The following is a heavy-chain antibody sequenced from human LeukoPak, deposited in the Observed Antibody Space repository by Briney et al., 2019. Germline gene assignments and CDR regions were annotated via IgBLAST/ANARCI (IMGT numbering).Heavy chain of an antibody. J-gene: IGHJ4*02. V-gene: IGHV1-2*02. CDR2: INPNSGGT. D-gene: IGHD3-10*01. Sequence: ASVKVSCKASGYTFTGYYVHWVRQAPGQGLEWMGWINPNSGGTNCTQKFQGRVTMTRDTSISTAYMELSRLRSDDTAVYYCAGDRAAYYYGSGSSYNRAFHYWGQGTLVTVSS. CDR3: AGDRAAYYYGSGSSYNRAFHY. CDR1: GYTFTGYY.